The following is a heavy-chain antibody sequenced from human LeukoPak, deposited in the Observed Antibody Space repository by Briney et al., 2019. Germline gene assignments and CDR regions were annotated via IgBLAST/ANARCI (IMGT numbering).Heavy chain of an antibody. CDR1: GFAFGTYA. Sequence: GGSLRLSCAGSGFAFGTYAMSWARQAPGLGLEGVSSISANGQATYYADSVEGRFTISRDNSKSTLYLQLNSLRAEYTAKYYCARDPYNTILYRLAHWGQGTLVTVSS. V-gene: IGHV3-23*01. D-gene: IGHD3-10*01. CDR2: ISANGQAT. J-gene: IGHJ4*02. CDR3: ARDPYNTILYRLAH.